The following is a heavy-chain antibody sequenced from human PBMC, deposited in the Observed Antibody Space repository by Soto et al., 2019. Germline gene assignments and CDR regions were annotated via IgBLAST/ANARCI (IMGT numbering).Heavy chain of an antibody. Sequence: ASVKVSCKASGYTFTSYYMHWVRQAPGQGLEWMGKINPSGGSTSYAQKFQGRVTMTRDTSTSTVYMELSSLRSEDTAVYYCARAQRITMIVVVIPYWGQGTLVTVSS. D-gene: IGHD3-22*01. J-gene: IGHJ4*02. CDR2: INPSGGST. CDR3: ARAQRITMIVVVIPY. V-gene: IGHV1-46*01. CDR1: GYTFTSYY.